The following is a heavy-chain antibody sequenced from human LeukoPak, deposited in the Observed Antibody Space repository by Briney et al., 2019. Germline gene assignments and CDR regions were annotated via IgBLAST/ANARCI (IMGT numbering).Heavy chain of an antibody. J-gene: IGHJ4*02. Sequence: SGGSLRLSCAASGFTFRSYEMNWVRQPPGKGLEWVANIKQDGSEKYYVDSVKGRFTISRDNAKNSLFLQMNSLRAEDTALYYCARQGQGYSSGWPEDFLGYFDYWGQGTLVTVSS. CDR3: ARQGQGYSSGWPEDFLGYFDY. D-gene: IGHD6-19*01. CDR1: GFTFRSYE. V-gene: IGHV3-7*03. CDR2: IKQDGSEK.